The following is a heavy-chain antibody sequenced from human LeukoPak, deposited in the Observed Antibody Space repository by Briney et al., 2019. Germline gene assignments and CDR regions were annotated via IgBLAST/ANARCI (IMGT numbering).Heavy chain of an antibody. CDR2: IFYSGST. J-gene: IGHJ4*02. Sequence: SSETLSLTCNVSGVSISSSIYYWGWIRQPPGKGLEWIGSIFYSGSTYYNPSLKSRVTISVDTSKNQFSLKLSSVTAAVTAVYYCARGRSDQRYSSGWSVIDYWGQGTLVTVSS. V-gene: IGHV4-39*01. CDR1: GVSISSSIYY. CDR3: ARGRSDQRYSSGWSVIDY. D-gene: IGHD6-19*01.